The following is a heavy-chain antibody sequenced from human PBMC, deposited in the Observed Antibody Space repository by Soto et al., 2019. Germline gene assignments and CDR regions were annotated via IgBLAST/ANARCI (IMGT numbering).Heavy chain of an antibody. CDR1: GFTFSSYS. CDR3: ARDDRGYSGYDYSRYYYGMDV. V-gene: IGHV3-21*01. J-gene: IGHJ6*02. Sequence: GGSLRLSCAASGFTFSSYSMNWVRQAPGKGLEWVSSISSSSSYIYYADSVKGRFTISRDNAKNPLYLQMNSLRAEDTAVYYCARDDRGYSGYDYSRYYYGMDVWGQGTTVTVSS. D-gene: IGHD5-12*01. CDR2: ISSSSSYI.